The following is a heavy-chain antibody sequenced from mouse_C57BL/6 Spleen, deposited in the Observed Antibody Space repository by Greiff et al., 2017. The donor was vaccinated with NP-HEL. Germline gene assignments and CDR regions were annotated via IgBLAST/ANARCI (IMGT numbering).Heavy chain of an antibody. D-gene: IGHD6-1*01. J-gene: IGHJ2*01. CDR3: ARSSRILLDY. CDR1: GYTFTSYW. CDR2: IHPNSGST. V-gene: IGHV1-64*01. Sequence: QVQLQQPGAELVKPGASVKLSCKASGYTFTSYWMHWVKQRPGQGLEWIGMIHPNSGSTNYNEKFKSKATLTVDKSSSTAYMQLSSLTSEEAAVYYCARSSRILLDYWGQGTTLTVSS.